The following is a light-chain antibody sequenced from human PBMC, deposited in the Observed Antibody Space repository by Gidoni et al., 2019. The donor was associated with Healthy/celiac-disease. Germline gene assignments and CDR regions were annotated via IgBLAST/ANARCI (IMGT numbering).Light chain of an antibody. J-gene: IGKJ3*01. V-gene: IGKV1-33*01. Sequence: DIQLTQSPSSLSASVGDRVTITCQASQDISNYLNWYQQKPGKAPKLLIYDASNLETGVPSRFSGSGSGTDFTFTISSLQPEDIATYYCQQYDNPPFTFXPXTKVEIK. CDR3: QQYDNPPFT. CDR1: QDISNY. CDR2: DAS.